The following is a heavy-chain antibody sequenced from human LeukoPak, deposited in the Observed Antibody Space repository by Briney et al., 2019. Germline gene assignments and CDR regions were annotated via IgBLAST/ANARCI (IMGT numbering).Heavy chain of an antibody. CDR3: ASGIQLWAYFDY. CDR1: GFTFISYS. V-gene: IGHV3-21*01. Sequence: GGSLRLSCAASGFTFISYSMNGVRQAPGKGLEWVSSISSSSSYIYYADSVKGRFTISRDNAKNSLYLQMNSLRAEDTAVYYCASGIQLWAYFDYWGQGTLVTVSS. D-gene: IGHD5-18*01. CDR2: ISSSSSYI. J-gene: IGHJ4*02.